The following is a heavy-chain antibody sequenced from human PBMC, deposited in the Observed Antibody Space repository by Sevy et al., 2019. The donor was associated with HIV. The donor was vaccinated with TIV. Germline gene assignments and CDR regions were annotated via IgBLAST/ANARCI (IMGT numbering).Heavy chain of an antibody. Sequence: SETLSLTCTVSGGSISSSSYYWGWIRQPPGKGLEWIGSIYYSGSTYYNPSLKSRVTISVDTSKNQFSLKLSSVTAADTAVYYCARRFPLVRTIQGAFDIWGQGTMVTVS. V-gene: IGHV4-39*01. CDR2: IYYSGST. J-gene: IGHJ3*02. CDR3: ARRFPLVRTIQGAFDI. CDR1: GGSISSSSYY. D-gene: IGHD6-6*01.